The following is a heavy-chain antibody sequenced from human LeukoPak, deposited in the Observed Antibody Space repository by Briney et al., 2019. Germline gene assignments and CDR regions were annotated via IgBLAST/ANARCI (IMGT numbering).Heavy chain of an antibody. CDR1: GFTFDDYA. Sequence: GRSLRLSCGASGFTFDDYAMHWVRQAPGKGLECVSGISWNSASIGYADSVKGRFTISRDNAKNSLYLQMNSLRAEDTALYYCAKEDRRGRHFDYWGQGTLVTVSS. D-gene: IGHD3-16*01. J-gene: IGHJ4*02. CDR2: ISWNSASI. CDR3: AKEDRRGRHFDY. V-gene: IGHV3-9*01.